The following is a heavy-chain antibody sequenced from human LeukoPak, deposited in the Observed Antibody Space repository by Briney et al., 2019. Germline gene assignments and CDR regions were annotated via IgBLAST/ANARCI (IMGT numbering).Heavy chain of an antibody. CDR3: ARDKVAY. J-gene: IGHJ4*02. CDR1: GFTFYNYG. V-gene: IGHV3-33*01. CDR2: IWHDESNK. Sequence: GGTLRLSCATSGFTFYNYGMHWVRQAPGKGLEWVAVIWHDESNKYYADSVKGRFTISRDNAKNSLYLQMNSLKVEDTAVYYCARDKVAYWAPGTLVTVSS.